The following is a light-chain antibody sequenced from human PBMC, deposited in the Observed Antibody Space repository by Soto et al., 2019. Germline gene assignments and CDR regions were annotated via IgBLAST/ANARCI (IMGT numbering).Light chain of an antibody. CDR1: SRDIGNYNY. J-gene: IGLJ2*01. V-gene: IGLV2-14*01. CDR3: SSYTGSSVV. CDR2: EVT. Sequence: QSALTQPASVSGSPGQSITISCTGTSRDIGNYNYVSWYQHHPGKAPKLIIYEVTDRPSGVSNRFSASKSGNTASLTISGLQAEDEADYYCSSYTGSSVVFGGGTKLTVL.